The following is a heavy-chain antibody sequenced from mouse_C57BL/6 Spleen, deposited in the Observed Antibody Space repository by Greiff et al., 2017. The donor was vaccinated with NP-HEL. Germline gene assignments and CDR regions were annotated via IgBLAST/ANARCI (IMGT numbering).Heavy chain of an antibody. CDR3: ARHEEKNYGSNSYYFDY. CDR2: FYPGSGSI. V-gene: IGHV1-62-2*01. J-gene: IGHJ2*01. CDR1: GYTFTEYT. D-gene: IGHD1-1*01. Sequence: QVQLQQSGAELVKPGASVKLSCKASGYTFTEYTIHWVKQRSGQGLEWIGWFYPGSGSIKYNEKFKDKATLPAAKASSTVYMELSILTSEDSAVYFSARHEEKNYGSNSYYFDYWGQGTTLTVSS.